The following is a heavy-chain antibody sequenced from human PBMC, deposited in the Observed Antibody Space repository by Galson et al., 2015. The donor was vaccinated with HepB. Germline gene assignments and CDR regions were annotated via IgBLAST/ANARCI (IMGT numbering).Heavy chain of an antibody. D-gene: IGHD1-26*01. Sequence: SLRLSCAASGFTFSSYGMHWVRQAPGKGLEWVAVIWYDGSNKYYADSVKGRFTISRDNSKNTLYLQMNSLRAEDTAVYYCARASRDSGSYPYYYYHYMDVWGKGTTVTVSS. CDR2: IWYDGSNK. CDR1: GFTFSSYG. V-gene: IGHV3-33*01. CDR3: ARASRDSGSYPYYYYHYMDV. J-gene: IGHJ6*03.